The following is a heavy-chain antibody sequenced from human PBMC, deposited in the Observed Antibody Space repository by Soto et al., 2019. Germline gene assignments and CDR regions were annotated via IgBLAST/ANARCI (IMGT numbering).Heavy chain of an antibody. CDR1: GFTFSSYA. J-gene: IGHJ4*02. CDR3: ARDAYYDILTGYYPVGYFDY. V-gene: IGHV3-64*01. CDR2: ISSNGGST. D-gene: IGHD3-9*01. Sequence: PGGSLRLSCAASGFTFSSYAMHWVRQAPGKGLEYVSAISSNGGSTYYANSVKGRFTISRDNSKNTLYLQMGSLRAEDMAVYYCARDAYYDILTGYYPVGYFDYWGQGTLVTVS.